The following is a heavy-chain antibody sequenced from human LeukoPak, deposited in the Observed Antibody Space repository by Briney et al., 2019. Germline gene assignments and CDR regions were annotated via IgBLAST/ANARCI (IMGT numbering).Heavy chain of an antibody. CDR2: ISSSSSYI. Sequence: GGSLRLSCAASGFTFSNYNMNWVRQAPGKGLEWVSSISSSSSYIYYADSVKGRFTISRDNAKNSLYLQMNSLRTEDTALYYCAKGFRSYGSGTYYIFDYWGQGTMVTVSS. V-gene: IGHV3-21*04. CDR1: GFTFSNYN. CDR3: AKGFRSYGSGTYYIFDY. D-gene: IGHD3-10*01. J-gene: IGHJ4*02.